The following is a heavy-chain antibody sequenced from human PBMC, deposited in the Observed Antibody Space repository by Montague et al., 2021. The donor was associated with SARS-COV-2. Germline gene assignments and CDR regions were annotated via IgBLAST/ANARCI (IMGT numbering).Heavy chain of an antibody. Sequence: SETLSLTCAVSGDSITNTYWWTWVRQSPGKGLGWIGEVYHSGGTHCNPSLKSRVTVSLDKSKNQFSLNLSSVTAADTAVYYCARGRVDLGATGLKVVFDIWGQGTVVTVSS. CDR1: GDSITNTYW. D-gene: IGHD1-26*01. CDR2: VYHSGGT. V-gene: IGHV4-4*02. CDR3: ARGRVDLGATGLKVVFDI. J-gene: IGHJ3*02.